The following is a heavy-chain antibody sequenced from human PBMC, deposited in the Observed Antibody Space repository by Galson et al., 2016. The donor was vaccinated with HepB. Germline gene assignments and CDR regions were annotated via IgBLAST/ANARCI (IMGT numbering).Heavy chain of an antibody. V-gene: IGHV4-59*12. D-gene: IGHD1-26*01. J-gene: IGHJ4*02. CDR3: ARTEFGEVGTTTSMVGY. CDR1: GASISNYY. CDR2: IYHSGTT. Sequence: SETLSLTCTVSGASISNYYWNWIRQPPGKALEWIGFIYHSGTTHYNPSLESRVTMSVDTSKNQFTLKMSSVTAADSAVYYCARTEFGEVGTTTSMVGYWGQGTLVTVSS.